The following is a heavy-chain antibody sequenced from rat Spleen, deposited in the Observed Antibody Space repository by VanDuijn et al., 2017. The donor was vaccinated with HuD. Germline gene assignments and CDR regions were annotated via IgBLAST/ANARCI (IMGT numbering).Heavy chain of an antibody. CDR1: GFTFSHYG. CDR2: LSYDGRSA. D-gene: IGHD1-11*01. Sequence: EVQVVDHGGGLEQPGRSLKLSCAASGFTFSHYGMAWVRQAPTKGLEWVATLSYDGRSAYYRDSVKGRFTISRDNAKSTLYLQMDSLRSEDTATYYCARHLRRAPDYWGQGVMVTVSS. V-gene: IGHV5-29*01. J-gene: IGHJ2*01. CDR3: ARHLRRAPDY.